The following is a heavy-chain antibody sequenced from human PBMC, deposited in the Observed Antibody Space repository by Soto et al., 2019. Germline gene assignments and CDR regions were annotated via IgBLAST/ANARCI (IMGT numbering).Heavy chain of an antibody. Sequence: EVHLVESGGGLVQPGGSLRLSCAASGITFSNYWMTWVRQAPGKGLEWVANIKLDGSEKYYVDSVKGRFTISRDNAKKALYLQSTSLRAEDTAVYYCPRDQDDSRDAFDIWCQGTMVTVSS. CDR3: PRDQDDSRDAFDI. CDR2: IKLDGSEK. D-gene: IGHD3-3*01. CDR1: GITFSNYW. V-gene: IGHV3-7*01. J-gene: IGHJ3*02.